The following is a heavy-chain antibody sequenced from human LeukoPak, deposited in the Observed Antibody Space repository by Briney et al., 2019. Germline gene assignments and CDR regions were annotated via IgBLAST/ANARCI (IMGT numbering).Heavy chain of an antibody. J-gene: IGHJ4*02. CDR3: AKATKAIVVDNFFDY. D-gene: IGHD2-15*01. V-gene: IGHV3-23*01. CDR2: ISDNGGGT. Sequence: GGSLRLPCAGSGFTFSSYAMSWVRQGPGKGLEWVSGISDNGGGTYYADSVKGRFTISRDNSKNTLHLQMNSLRAEDTAVYYCAKATKAIVVDNFFDYWGQGTLVTVSS. CDR1: GFTFSSYA.